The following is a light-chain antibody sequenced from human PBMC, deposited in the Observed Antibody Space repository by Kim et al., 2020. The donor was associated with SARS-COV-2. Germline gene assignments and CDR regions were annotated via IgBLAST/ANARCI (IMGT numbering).Light chain of an antibody. Sequence: AAVGDIVTITCRASQGITNHLAWYQQKPRKAPKLLIYAASTLQSGVPSRFSGSGSGTDFTLTISSLQPEDVATYYCQNYNSALWTFGQGTKVEIK. CDR3: QNYNSALWT. CDR1: QGITNH. J-gene: IGKJ1*01. CDR2: AAS. V-gene: IGKV1-27*01.